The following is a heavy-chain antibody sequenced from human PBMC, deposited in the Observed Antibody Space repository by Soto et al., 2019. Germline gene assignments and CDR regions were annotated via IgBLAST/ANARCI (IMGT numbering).Heavy chain of an antibody. CDR1: GGSISSGGYY. CDR2: IYYSGST. J-gene: IGHJ3*02. D-gene: IGHD2-15*01. CDR3: ASLVVVAATPSGAFDI. V-gene: IGHV4-39*01. Sequence: PSETLSLTCTVSGGSISSGGYYWSWIRQHPGKGLEWIGYIYYSGSTYYNPSLKSRVTISVDTSKNQFSLKLSSVTAADTAVYYCASLVVVAATPSGAFDIWGQGTMVTVSS.